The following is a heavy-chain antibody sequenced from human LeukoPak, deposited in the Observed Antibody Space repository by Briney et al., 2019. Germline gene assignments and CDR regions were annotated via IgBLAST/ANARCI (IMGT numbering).Heavy chain of an antibody. D-gene: IGHD6-19*01. J-gene: IGHJ4*02. CDR1: GFTFSSYG. V-gene: IGHV3-30*02. Sequence: GGSLRLSCAASGFTFSSYGMHWVRQAPGKGLEWVAFIRYDGSNKYYADSVKGRFTISRDNSKNTLYLQMKSLRAEDTAVYYCANYRRGSGWSPYFDYWGQGTLVTVSS. CDR3: ANYRRGSGWSPYFDY. CDR2: IRYDGSNK.